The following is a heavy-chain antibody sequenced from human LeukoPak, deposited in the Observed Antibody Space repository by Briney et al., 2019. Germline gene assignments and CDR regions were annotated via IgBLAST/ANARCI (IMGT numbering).Heavy chain of an antibody. V-gene: IGHV1-69*13. CDR2: IIPIFGTA. D-gene: IGHD3-22*01. Sequence: SVKVSCKASGGTFSSYAISWVRQAPGQGLEWMGGIIPIFGTANYAHKFQGRVTITADESTSTAYVELSSLRAEDTAVYYCARVLHKRNYDSTTYYGYWGQGTLVTVSS. CDR3: ARVLHKRNYDSTTYYGY. J-gene: IGHJ4*02. CDR1: GGTFSSYA.